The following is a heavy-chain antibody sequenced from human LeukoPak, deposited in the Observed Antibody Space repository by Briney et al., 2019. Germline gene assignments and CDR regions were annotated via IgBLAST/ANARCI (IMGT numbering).Heavy chain of an antibody. CDR3: AKDSGNFRKKYYYDSSGYYTD. CDR1: GCTFSSYA. J-gene: IGHJ4*02. CDR2: ISGSGGST. V-gene: IGHV3-23*01. D-gene: IGHD3-22*01. Sequence: GGSLRLSCAASGCTFSSYAMSWVRQAPGKGLEWVSAISGSGGSTYYADSVKGRFTISRDNSKNTLYLQMNGLRAEDTAVYYCAKDSGNFRKKYYYDSSGYYTDWGQGTLVTVSS.